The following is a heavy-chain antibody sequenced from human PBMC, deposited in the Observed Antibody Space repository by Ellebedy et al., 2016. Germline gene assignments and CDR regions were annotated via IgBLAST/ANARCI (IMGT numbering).Heavy chain of an antibody. Sequence: GESLKISXAASGFTFSNAWMTWVRQAPGKGLEWVGLIKGKTEGGTTDYAAPVKGRFTISRDDSSNMLYLQMNSLKTEDTAMYYCTTRHLYSNPFDYWGQGTLVTVSS. J-gene: IGHJ4*02. CDR2: IKGKTEGGTT. CDR1: GFTFSNAW. D-gene: IGHD4-11*01. CDR3: TTRHLYSNPFDY. V-gene: IGHV3-15*01.